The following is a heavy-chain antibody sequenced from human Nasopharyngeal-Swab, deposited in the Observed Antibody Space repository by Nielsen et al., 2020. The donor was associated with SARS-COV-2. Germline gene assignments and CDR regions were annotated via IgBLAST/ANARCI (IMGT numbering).Heavy chain of an antibody. V-gene: IGHV6-1*01. Sequence: SQTLSLTFAISGDSVSNNIDAWNWIRQSPWRGLEWLGRTYYRSHQWNTNYAVSVKSRLTINPDPSKNQFSLQLDSVTPEDSAVYYSARIQQLVPGIGWGQGTIVIVSS. CDR3: ARIQQLVPGIG. CDR2: TYYRSHQWNT. D-gene: IGHD6-13*01. J-gene: IGHJ3*01. CDR1: GDSVSNNIDA.